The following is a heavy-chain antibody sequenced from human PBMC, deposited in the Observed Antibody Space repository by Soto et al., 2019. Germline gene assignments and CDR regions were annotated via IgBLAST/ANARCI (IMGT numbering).Heavy chain of an antibody. J-gene: IGHJ3*02. D-gene: IGHD2-2*01. CDR1: GFTFSSYA. V-gene: IGHV3-23*01. CDR3: AKDQYSIVVPPAAMSIAFDI. Sequence: EVQLLESGGGLVQPGGSLRLSCAASGFTFSSYAMNWVRQAPGKGLEWVSGISGSGHSTYYADSVKGRYTISRDNSKNRQYQKKTVLRVEDTAGYYCAKDQYSIVVPPAAMSIAFDIWGQGTMVTVSS. CDR2: ISGSGHST.